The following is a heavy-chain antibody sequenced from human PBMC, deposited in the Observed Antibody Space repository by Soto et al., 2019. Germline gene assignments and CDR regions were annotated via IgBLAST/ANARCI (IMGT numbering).Heavy chain of an antibody. CDR3: ARARFWGSYFYYGMDV. D-gene: IGHD7-27*01. Sequence: GESLKISCKGSGYIFTTYWIGWVRQMPGKGLEWMGIIYPGDSDTRYSPSFQGQVTISADRSISTAYLQWSSLKASDTAMYYCARARFWGSYFYYGMDVWGQGTTVTVSS. V-gene: IGHV5-51*01. CDR2: IYPGDSDT. J-gene: IGHJ6*02. CDR1: GYIFTTYW.